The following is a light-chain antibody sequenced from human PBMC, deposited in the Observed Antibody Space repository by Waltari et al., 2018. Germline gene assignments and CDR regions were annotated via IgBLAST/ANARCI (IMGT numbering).Light chain of an antibody. CDR2: KDI. CDR3: QATDSRV. J-gene: IGLJ2*01. Sequence: FQLTQSPSVPVSPGQTARITCSGSDLPNKYSYWYQQKPGQAPVLIIFKDIEGPSGIPGRFSASRSGTVVTLTINGVLAEDEADYYCQATDSRVFGGGTKLTV. CDR1: DLPNKY. V-gene: IGLV3-25*03.